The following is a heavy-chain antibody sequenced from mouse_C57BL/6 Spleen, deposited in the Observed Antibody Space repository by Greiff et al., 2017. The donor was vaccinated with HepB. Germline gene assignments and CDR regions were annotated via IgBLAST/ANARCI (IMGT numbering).Heavy chain of an antibody. D-gene: IGHD1-1*01. V-gene: IGHV1-7*01. Sequence: VKLMESGAELAKPGASVKLSCKASGYTFTSYWMHWVKQRPGQGLEWIGYINPSSGYTKYNQKFKDKATLTADKYSSTAYMQLSSLTYEESAVYYCARDYGSSYPHAMDYWGQGTSVTVSS. CDR2: INPSSGYT. CDR3: ARDYGSSYPHAMDY. J-gene: IGHJ4*01. CDR1: GYTFTSYW.